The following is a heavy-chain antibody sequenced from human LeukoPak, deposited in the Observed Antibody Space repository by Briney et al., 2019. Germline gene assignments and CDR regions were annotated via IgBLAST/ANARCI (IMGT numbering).Heavy chain of an antibody. Sequence: GGSLRLSCAASGFTFSSYAMSWVRQAPGKGLEWVSAISGSGGSTYYADSVKGRFTISRDNSKKTLYLQMNSLRAEDTAVYYCAKTTTYDILTGYNYFDYWGQGTLVTVSS. D-gene: IGHD3-9*01. V-gene: IGHV3-23*01. J-gene: IGHJ4*02. CDR1: GFTFSSYA. CDR2: ISGSGGST. CDR3: AKTTTYDILTGYNYFDY.